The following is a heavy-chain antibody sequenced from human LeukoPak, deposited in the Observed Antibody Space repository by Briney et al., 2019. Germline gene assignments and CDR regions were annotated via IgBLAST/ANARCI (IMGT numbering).Heavy chain of an antibody. CDR1: GYTFTSYG. D-gene: IGHD3-3*01. J-gene: IGHJ6*02. CDR3: AREDKEYYDFWSGYYREPYGMDV. V-gene: IGHV1-18*01. CDR2: ISAYNGNT. Sequence: ASVKVSCKASGYTFTSYGISWVRQAPGQGLEWMGWISAYNGNTNYAQRLQGRVTMTTDTSTSTAYMELRSLRSDDTAVYYCAREDKEYYDFWSGYYREPYGMDVWGQGTTVTVSS.